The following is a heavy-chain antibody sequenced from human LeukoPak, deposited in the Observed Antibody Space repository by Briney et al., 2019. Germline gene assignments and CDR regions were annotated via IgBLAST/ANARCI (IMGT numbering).Heavy chain of an antibody. Sequence: SETLSLTCTVSGGSICSSSYYWGWIRQPPGKGLEWIGSIYYSGSTYYNPSLKSRVTISVDTSKNQFSLKLSSVTAADTAVYYCARSNNLGIAAAQVFDYWGQGTLVTVSS. V-gene: IGHV4-39*01. CDR1: GGSICSSSYY. CDR3: ARSNNLGIAAAQVFDY. CDR2: IYYSGST. J-gene: IGHJ4*02. D-gene: IGHD6-13*01.